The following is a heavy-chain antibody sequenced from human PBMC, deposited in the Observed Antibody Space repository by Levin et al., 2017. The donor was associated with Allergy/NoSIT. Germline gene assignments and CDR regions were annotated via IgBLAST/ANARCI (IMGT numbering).Heavy chain of an antibody. CDR2: IYNSGST. J-gene: IGHJ4*02. V-gene: IGHV4-39*01. CDR1: GGSIRSSISY. D-gene: IGHD3-9*01. CDR3: ARQCYDILTGYYNFDY. Sequence: SQTLSLPCTVSGGSIRSSISYWGWIRQAPGKGLEWIGSIYNSGSTYYNPSLKSRVTTSVDTSKNQFPLKLISVTAADTAVYYCARQCYDILTGYYNFDYWGQGTLVTVSS.